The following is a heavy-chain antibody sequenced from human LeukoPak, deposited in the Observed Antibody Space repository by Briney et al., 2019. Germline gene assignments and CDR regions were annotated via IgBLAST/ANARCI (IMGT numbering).Heavy chain of an antibody. J-gene: IGHJ4*02. CDR3: ARAYGGNSILDY. CDR2: IYYSGST. D-gene: IGHD4-23*01. V-gene: IGHV4-31*03. CDR1: GGSISSGGYY. Sequence: SETLSLTCTVSGGSISSGGYYWSWIRQHPGKGLEWIGYIYYSGSTYYNPSLKSRVTISVDASKNQFSLKLSSVTAADTAVYYCARAYGGNSILDYWGQGTLVTVSS.